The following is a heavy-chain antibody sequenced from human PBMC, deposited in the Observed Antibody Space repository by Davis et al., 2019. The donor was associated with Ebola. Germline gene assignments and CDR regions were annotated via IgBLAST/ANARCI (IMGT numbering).Heavy chain of an antibody. CDR3: ASRTYSGSSPPV. CDR2: IKQDGSEK. V-gene: IGHV3-7*01. D-gene: IGHD1-26*01. CDR1: EFTFSGYW. J-gene: IGHJ4*02. Sequence: GGSLRLSCAASEFTFSGYWMSWVRQAPGKGLEWVANIKQDGSEKYYVDSVKGRFIISRDNAKNSLYLQMNSLRAEDTAVYYCASRTYSGSSPPVWGQGTLVTVSS.